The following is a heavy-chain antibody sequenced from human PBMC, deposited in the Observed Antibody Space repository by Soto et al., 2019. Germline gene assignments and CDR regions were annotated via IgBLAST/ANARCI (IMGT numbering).Heavy chain of an antibody. CDR3: GRDLYQSVFYYGMDV. CDR1: GYPFTHYG. Sequence: ASVKVSCKSSGYPFTHYGITWVRQAPGQGLEWMGWISTYNGNTNYAQKLQGRVTMTTDTSTSTAYMELRSLRSDDTAVYYCGRDLYQSVFYYGMDVWGQGTPVTVSS. D-gene: IGHD2-2*01. CDR2: ISTYNGNT. V-gene: IGHV1-18*01. J-gene: IGHJ6*02.